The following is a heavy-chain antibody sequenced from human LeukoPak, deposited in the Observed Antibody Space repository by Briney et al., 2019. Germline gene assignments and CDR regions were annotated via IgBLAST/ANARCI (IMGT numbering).Heavy chain of an antibody. D-gene: IGHD3-16*02. Sequence: SETLSLTCTVSGGSISSYYWSWIRQPPGKGLEWIGYIYYSGSTNYNPSLKSRVTISVDTSKNQFSLKLSSVTAADTAVYYCARAPPIMITFGGVIVTYYFDYWGQGTLVTVSS. CDR3: ARAPPIMITFGGVIVTYYFDY. V-gene: IGHV4-59*12. J-gene: IGHJ4*02. CDR1: GGSISSYY. CDR2: IYYSGST.